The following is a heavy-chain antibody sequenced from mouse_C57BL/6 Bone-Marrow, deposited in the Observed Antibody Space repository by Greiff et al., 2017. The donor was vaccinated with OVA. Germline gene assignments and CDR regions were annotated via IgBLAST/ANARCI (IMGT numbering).Heavy chain of an antibody. CDR1: GYTFTSYW. Sequence: VQLQQSGAELVKPGASVKMSCKASGYTFTSYWITWVKQRPGQGLEWIGDIYPGSGSTNYNEKFKSKATLTVDTPSSTAYMQLSSLTSEDSAVYYCAIPGSSPNYAMDYWGQGTSVTVSS. J-gene: IGHJ4*01. V-gene: IGHV1-55*01. CDR3: AIPGSSPNYAMDY. CDR2: IYPGSGST. D-gene: IGHD1-1*01.